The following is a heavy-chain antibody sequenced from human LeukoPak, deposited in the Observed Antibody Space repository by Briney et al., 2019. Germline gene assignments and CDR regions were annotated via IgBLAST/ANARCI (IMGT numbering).Heavy chain of an antibody. CDR1: GDSISSGSYY. Sequence: PSQTLSLTCTVSGDSISSGSYYWSWIRQPAGKGLEWIGRIYASGSTNYNPSLKSRVTISLDTSENQFSLKVNSVTATDTAVYYCARGIGTTNFDSWGQGTLVTVSS. CDR3: ARGIGTTNFDS. CDR2: IYASGST. J-gene: IGHJ4*02. D-gene: IGHD1-1*01. V-gene: IGHV4-61*02.